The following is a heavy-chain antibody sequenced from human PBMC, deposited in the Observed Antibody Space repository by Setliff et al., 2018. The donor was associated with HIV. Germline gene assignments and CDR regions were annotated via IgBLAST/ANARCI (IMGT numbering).Heavy chain of an antibody. Sequence: ASVKVSCKGSGYTFTGYYVHWVRLATGQGLEWMGWINPNVGGTTYAQKFEGRVTMTWDTSLTTAYMELSSLRSDYTALYYCGTYPPNWNYGAAAFDIWGQGTLVTVSS. CDR1: GYTFTGYY. CDR2: INPNVGGT. D-gene: IGHD1-7*01. J-gene: IGHJ3*02. CDR3: GTYPPNWNYGAAAFDI. V-gene: IGHV1-2*02.